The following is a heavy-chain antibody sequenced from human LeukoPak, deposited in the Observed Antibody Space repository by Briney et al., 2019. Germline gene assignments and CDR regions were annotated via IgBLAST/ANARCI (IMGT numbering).Heavy chain of an antibody. D-gene: IGHD6-19*01. J-gene: IGHJ4*02. CDR1: GFNFDDYG. CDR2: INWNGGST. V-gene: IGHV3-20*04. CDR3: ARESYSSGWYDY. Sequence: GSLRPPCAASGFNFDDYGMNWVRQAPGQGLEWVSGINWNGGSTGYADSVKGRFTISRDNAKNSLYLQMNSLRAEDTALYYCARESYSSGWYDYWGQGTLVTVSS.